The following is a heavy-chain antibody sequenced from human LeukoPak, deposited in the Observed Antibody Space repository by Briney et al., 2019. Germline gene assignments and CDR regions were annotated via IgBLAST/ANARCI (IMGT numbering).Heavy chain of an antibody. CDR2: ISYDGSNK. D-gene: IGHD6-19*01. V-gene: IGHV3-30-3*01. CDR3: ARDRGISSGWYGDSQH. Sequence: PGGSLRLSCAASGFTFSSYAMHWVRQAPGKGLEWVAVISYDGSNKYYADSVKGRFTISRDNSKNTLYLQMNSLRAEDTAVYYCARDRGISSGWYGDSQHWGQGTLVTVSS. J-gene: IGHJ1*01. CDR1: GFTFSSYA.